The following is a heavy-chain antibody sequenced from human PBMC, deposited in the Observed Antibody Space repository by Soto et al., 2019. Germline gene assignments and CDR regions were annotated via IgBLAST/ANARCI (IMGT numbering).Heavy chain of an antibody. CDR2: IYTSGST. CDR3: ARVMVAGTTGFGYYYYGMDV. V-gene: IGHV4-61*02. CDR1: GGSISSGYYY. D-gene: IGHD6-19*01. Sequence: PSETLSLTCSVSGGSISSGYYYWSWIRQPAGKGLEWIGRIYTSGSTNYNPSLKSRVTMSVDTSKNQFSLKLSSVTAADTAVYYCARVMVAGTTGFGYYYYGMDVWGQGTTVTVSS. J-gene: IGHJ6*02.